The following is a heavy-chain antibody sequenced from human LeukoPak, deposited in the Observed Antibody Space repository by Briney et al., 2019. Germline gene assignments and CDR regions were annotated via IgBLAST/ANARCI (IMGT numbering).Heavy chain of an antibody. CDR3: ETLKVGATGHMDV. Sequence: SETLSLTCTVSGGPISSYDWSWTRQPPGKGLEWIGYIYYSGSTNYNPSLKSRVTISVDTSKNQFSLKLSSVTAADTAVYYSETLKVGATGHMDVWGKGTTVTVSP. D-gene: IGHD1-26*01. V-gene: IGHV4-59*01. CDR1: GGPISSYD. J-gene: IGHJ6*04. CDR2: IYYSGST.